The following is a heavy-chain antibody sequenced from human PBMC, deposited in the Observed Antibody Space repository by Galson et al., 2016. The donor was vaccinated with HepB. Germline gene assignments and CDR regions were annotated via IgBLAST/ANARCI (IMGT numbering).Heavy chain of an antibody. Sequence: SVKVSCKASGCTLTAYYIYWVRQAPGQGLEWMGRINPRSSDANYAQKFQGRVTLTRDTSVTTAYMELSSLRSDDTGLYYWVRDGGRGWAEPCQYWGQGTRVTVSS. CDR2: INPRSSDA. V-gene: IGHV1-2*02. J-gene: IGHJ4*02. D-gene: IGHD1-26*01. CDR3: VRDGGRGWAEPCQY. CDR1: GCTLTAYY.